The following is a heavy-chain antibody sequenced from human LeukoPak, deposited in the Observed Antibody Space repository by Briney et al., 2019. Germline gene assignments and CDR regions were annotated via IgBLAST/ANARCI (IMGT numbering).Heavy chain of an antibody. J-gene: IGHJ5*02. CDR2: IRGSGGST. CDR1: GFTVSSSY. D-gene: IGHD3-9*01. V-gene: IGHV3-23*01. Sequence: PGGSLRLSCEASGFTVSSSYMSWVRQAPGKGLEWVSAIRGSGGSTYYADSVKGRFTISRDNSKNTLYLQMNSLRAEDTAVYYCAKVGDYDILTGYSYNWFDPWGQGTLVTVSS. CDR3: AKVGDYDILTGYSYNWFDP.